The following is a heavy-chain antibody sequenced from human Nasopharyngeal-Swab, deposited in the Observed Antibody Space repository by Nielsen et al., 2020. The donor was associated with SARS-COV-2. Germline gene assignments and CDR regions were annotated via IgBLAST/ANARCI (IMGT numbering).Heavy chain of an antibody. J-gene: IGHJ3*01. V-gene: IGHV4-30-2*01. CDR2: IYHSGST. D-gene: IGHD1-14*01. CDR3: TRHIHGNPLRAFDL. Sequence: SETLSLTCAVSGGSISSGGYSWSWIRQPPGKGLEWIGYIYHSGSTYYNPSLKSRVTISVDRSKNQFSLKLSSVTAADTAVYYCTRHIHGNPLRAFDLWGQGTRVTVSS. CDR1: GGSISSGGYS.